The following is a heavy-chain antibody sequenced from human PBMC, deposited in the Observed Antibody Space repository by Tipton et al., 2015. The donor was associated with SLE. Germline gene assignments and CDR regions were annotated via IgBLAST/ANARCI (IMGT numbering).Heavy chain of an antibody. V-gene: IGHV4-31*03. D-gene: IGHD5-18*01. CDR1: GGSISSGGYY. J-gene: IGHJ4*02. Sequence: TLSLTCTVSGGSISSGGYYWSWIRQHPGKGLEWIGYIYYSGSTYYNPSLKSRVTISVDTSKNQFSRKLSSVTAADTAVYYCARGGHTAMVTFDYWGQGTLVTVSS. CDR3: ARGGHTAMVTFDY. CDR2: IYYSGST.